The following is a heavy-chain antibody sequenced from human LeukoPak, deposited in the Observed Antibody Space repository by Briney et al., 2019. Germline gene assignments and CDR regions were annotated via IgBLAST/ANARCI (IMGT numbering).Heavy chain of an antibody. D-gene: IGHD6-13*01. CDR1: GDSISSHY. Sequence: KSSETLSLTCTVSGDSISSHYWSWIRQPPGKGLEWIGYMYYSGITNYNPSLKSRVTISADTSKNQFSLRLTSVSAADTAVYYCARRAAAGREGNDENWYFDLWGRGTLVTVSS. CDR2: MYYSGIT. J-gene: IGHJ2*01. CDR3: ARRAAAGREGNDENWYFDL. V-gene: IGHV4-59*11.